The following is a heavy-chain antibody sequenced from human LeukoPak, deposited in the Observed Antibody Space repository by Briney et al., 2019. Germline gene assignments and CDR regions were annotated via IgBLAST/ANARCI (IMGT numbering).Heavy chain of an antibody. Sequence: SETLSLTCAVYGGSFSGYYWSWIRQPPGKGLEWIGEINHSGSTNYNPSLKSRVTISVDTSKNQFSLKLSSVTAADTAVYYCARACARGSYYYYGMDVWAKGTTVTVSS. J-gene: IGHJ6*04. CDR1: GGSFSGYY. V-gene: IGHV4-34*01. CDR2: INHSGST. CDR3: ARACARGSYYYYGMDV. D-gene: IGHD3-16*01.